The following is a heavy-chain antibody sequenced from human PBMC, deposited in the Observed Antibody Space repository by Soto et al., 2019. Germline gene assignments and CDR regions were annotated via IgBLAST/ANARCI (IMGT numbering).Heavy chain of an antibody. Sequence: KGLEWIGYLYYSGSTNYNPSLKSRVTISVDTSKNQFSLKLSSVTAADTAVYYCARSTPHGDSAYYYGMDVCGQG. CDR3: ARSTPHGDSAYYYGMDV. J-gene: IGHJ6*01. CDR2: LYYSGST. V-gene: IGHV4-59*01. D-gene: IGHD3-10*01.